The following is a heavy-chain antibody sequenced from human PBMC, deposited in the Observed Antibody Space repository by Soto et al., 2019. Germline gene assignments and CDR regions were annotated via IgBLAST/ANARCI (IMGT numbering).Heavy chain of an antibody. CDR3: AKGRVIAARPLGPLPYNWFDL. CDR2: ISGSGGST. Sequence: GGSLRLSCAASGFTFCSYAMSWVRQAPGKGLEWVSAISGSGGSTYYADSVKGRFTISRDNSKNTLYLQMNSLRAEDTAVYYCAKGRVIAARPLGPLPYNWFDLRCQGTLVTLSS. J-gene: IGHJ5*02. V-gene: IGHV3-23*01. D-gene: IGHD6-6*01. CDR1: GFTFCSYA.